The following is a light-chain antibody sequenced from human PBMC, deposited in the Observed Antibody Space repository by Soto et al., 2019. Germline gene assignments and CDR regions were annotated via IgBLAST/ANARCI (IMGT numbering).Light chain of an antibody. CDR3: QQYGSSPIS. V-gene: IGKV3-20*01. CDR2: DAS. Sequence: EILLTQSPGTLSLSPGERATLSCRASQNIRSNYLAWYQQKPGQAPRLLISDASTRAAGIPDRLSGSGSGTYFTLTIRRLEPEDFAVYYCQQYGSSPISFGQGTRLEIK. CDR1: QNIRSNY. J-gene: IGKJ5*01.